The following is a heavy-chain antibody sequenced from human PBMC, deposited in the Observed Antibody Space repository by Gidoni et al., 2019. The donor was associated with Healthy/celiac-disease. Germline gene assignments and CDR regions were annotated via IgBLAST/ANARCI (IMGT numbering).Heavy chain of an antibody. Sequence: QLHLQASGPGLVKPSETLSLTCTVSGGSISSSSYYWGWIRQPPGKGLEWIGSIDYSGSTYYNPSLKSRVTISVDTSKNQFSLKLSSVTAADTAVYYCARGFIAGEILWFGAATLGWFDPWGQGTLVTVSS. CDR1: GGSISSSSYY. D-gene: IGHD3-10*01. CDR3: ARGFIAGEILWFGAATLGWFDP. J-gene: IGHJ5*02. CDR2: IDYSGST. V-gene: IGHV4-39*01.